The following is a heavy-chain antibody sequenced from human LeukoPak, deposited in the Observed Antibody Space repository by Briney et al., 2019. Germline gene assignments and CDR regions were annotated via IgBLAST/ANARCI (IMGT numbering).Heavy chain of an antibody. D-gene: IGHD4-17*01. J-gene: IGHJ6*03. CDR3: ARGSTVTGYYYYYYMDV. CDR1: GGTFSSYA. Sequence: SVKVSCKASGGTFSSYAISWVRQAPGRGREWMGGIIPIFGTANYAQKFQGRVTITADESTSTAYMELSSLRSEDTAVYYCARGSTVTGYYYYYYMDVWGKGTTVTVSS. CDR2: IIPIFGTA. V-gene: IGHV1-69*13.